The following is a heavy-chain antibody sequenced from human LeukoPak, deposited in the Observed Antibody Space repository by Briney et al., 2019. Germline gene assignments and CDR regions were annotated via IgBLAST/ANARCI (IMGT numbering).Heavy chain of an antibody. J-gene: IGHJ3*02. Sequence: SETLSLTCAVYGGSFSGYYWSWIRQPPGKGLEWIGEINRSGSTNHNPSLKSRVTISVDTSKNQFSLKLSSVTAADTAVYYCARGRRARDAFDIWGQGTMVTVSS. D-gene: IGHD1-14*01. V-gene: IGHV4-34*01. CDR1: GGSFSGYY. CDR3: ARGRRARDAFDI. CDR2: INRSGST.